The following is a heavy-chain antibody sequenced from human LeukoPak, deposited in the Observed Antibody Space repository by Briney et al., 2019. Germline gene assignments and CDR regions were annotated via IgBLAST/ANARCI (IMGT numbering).Heavy chain of an antibody. CDR3: ARAYDSSGTLFDY. CDR1: RGSITNSSCY. V-gene: IGHV4-31*11. D-gene: IGHD3-22*01. Sequence: SETLSLTCAVFRGSITNSSCYWGWIRQHPGKGLEWIGYIYYSGSTYYNPSLKSRVTISVDTSKNQFSLKLSSVTAADTAVYYCARAYDSSGTLFDYWGQGTLVTVSS. CDR2: IYYSGST. J-gene: IGHJ4*02.